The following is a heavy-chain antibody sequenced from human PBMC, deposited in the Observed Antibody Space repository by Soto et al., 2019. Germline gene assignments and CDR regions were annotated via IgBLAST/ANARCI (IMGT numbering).Heavy chain of an antibody. Sequence: QITLKESGPTLVKPTQTLTLTCTFSGFSLKTSGVGVGWIRQPPGKAPEWLALIFWNNDRRYSSSLQNRLTITTDTSKNQVVLTMTNMDPVDTATYYCAHRRNVFSDTADEFDYWGQGTLVTVSS. CDR2: IFWNNDR. V-gene: IGHV2-5*01. J-gene: IGHJ4*02. D-gene: IGHD1-26*01. CDR1: GFSLKTSGVG. CDR3: AHRRNVFSDTADEFDY.